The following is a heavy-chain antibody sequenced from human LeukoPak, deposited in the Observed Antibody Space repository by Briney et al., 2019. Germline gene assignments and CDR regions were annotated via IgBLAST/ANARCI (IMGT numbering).Heavy chain of an antibody. CDR3: VRHVSSGWEYYNGLDV. J-gene: IGHJ6*02. CDR2: IYYPEST. D-gene: IGHD6-19*01. Sequence: PSETLSLTCKVSGGSIGSSGFYWGWTRQPPGKGLEWIGSIYYPESTHYNPSLESRVTISVDTSKYQVSLTLSSVTATDTAVYYCVRHVSSGWEYYNGLDVWGQGTTVTVSS. CDR1: GGSIGSSGFY. V-gene: IGHV4-39*01.